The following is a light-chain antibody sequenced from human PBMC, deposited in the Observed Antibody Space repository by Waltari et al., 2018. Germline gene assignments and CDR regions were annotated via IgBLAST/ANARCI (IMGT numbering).Light chain of an antibody. V-gene: IGKV1-NL1*01. CDR2: GAS. Sequence: IQMSQSPSSLSASVGDRVTIPCRASQGISNSLVWDQQKPGKAPKLLLYGASRLESGVPPRFSGSGSGTDYTLTISSLQPDDFATYYCQQYYFTPYTFGQGTKLDIK. CDR3: QQYYFTPYT. J-gene: IGKJ2*01. CDR1: QGISNS.